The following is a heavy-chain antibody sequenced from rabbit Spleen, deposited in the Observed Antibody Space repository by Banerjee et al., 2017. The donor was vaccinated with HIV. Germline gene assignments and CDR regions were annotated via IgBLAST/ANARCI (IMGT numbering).Heavy chain of an antibody. J-gene: IGHJ6*01. CDR2: IYNGDDTT. CDR3: ARDTGTSFSSYGMDL. D-gene: IGHD7-1*01. Sequence: QSLEESGGGLVKPEGSLTLTCKASGVSFSDKDVMCWVRQAPGKGPEWIACIYNGDDTTYYATWATGRFTISKTSSTTVTLQMTSLTVADTATYFCARDTGTSFSSYGMDLWGPGTLVTVS. V-gene: IGHV1S40*01. CDR1: GVSFSDKDV.